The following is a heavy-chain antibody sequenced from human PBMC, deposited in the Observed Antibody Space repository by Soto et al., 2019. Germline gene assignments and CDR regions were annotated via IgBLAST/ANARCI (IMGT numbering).Heavy chain of an antibody. D-gene: IGHD5-12*01. Sequence: QVQLVQSGAEVKKPGASVKVSCKASGYTFTGYYMHWVRQAPGQGLEWMGWINPNSGGTNYAQKCQGWVTMTRDTSISTAYMELSRLRSDDTAVYYCARGGGYDSRRRGYYYYGMDVWGQGTTVTVSS. CDR3: ARGGGYDSRRRGYYYYGMDV. J-gene: IGHJ6*02. V-gene: IGHV1-2*04. CDR1: GYTFTGYY. CDR2: INPNSGGT.